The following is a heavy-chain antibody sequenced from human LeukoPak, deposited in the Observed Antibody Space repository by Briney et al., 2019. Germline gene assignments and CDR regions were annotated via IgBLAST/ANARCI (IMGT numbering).Heavy chain of an antibody. CDR1: GFSFINAW. V-gene: IGHV3-15*01. CDR2: IKSKTDGGTR. Sequence: GGSLRLSCAASGFSFINAWMTWVRQAPGKGLEWVGRIKSKTDGGTRDYAAPVKGRITISRDDSRNTLDLQINSLKTEDTAVYYCTTEYYDNAWGSYTFDYWGQGTLVTVSS. CDR3: TTEYYDNAWGSYTFDY. D-gene: IGHD3-16*01. J-gene: IGHJ4*02.